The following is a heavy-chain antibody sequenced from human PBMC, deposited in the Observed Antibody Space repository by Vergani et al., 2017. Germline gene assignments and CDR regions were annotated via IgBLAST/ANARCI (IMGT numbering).Heavy chain of an antibody. CDR3: ARVAPSNSEVTPTAFDV. CDR1: GYTFTSYG. V-gene: IGHV1-18*01. J-gene: IGHJ3*01. CDR2: ISPYTGHT. D-gene: IGHD1-1*01. Sequence: QVQLMQSGAEVKKPGASVKVSCKASGYTFTSYGISWVRQAPGQGLEWMGWISPYTGHTIYAQKFQDRVTMTADTSTNTAYMELRSLRSDDTAVYFCARVAPSNSEVTPTAFDVWGQGTMVTVSS.